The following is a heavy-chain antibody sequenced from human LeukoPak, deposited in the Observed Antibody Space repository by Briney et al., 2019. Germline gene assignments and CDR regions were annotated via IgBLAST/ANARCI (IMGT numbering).Heavy chain of an antibody. V-gene: IGHV3-23*01. Sequence: GGSLRPSCAASGFTFSSYTMNWVRQAPGKGLEWVSAISGSGGSTYYADSVKGRFTISRDNSKNTLYLQMNSLRAEDTAVYYCAKVPIVGATQYYFDYWGQGTLVTVSS. J-gene: IGHJ4*02. CDR3: AKVPIVGATQYYFDY. CDR2: ISGSGGST. CDR1: GFTFSSYT. D-gene: IGHD1-26*01.